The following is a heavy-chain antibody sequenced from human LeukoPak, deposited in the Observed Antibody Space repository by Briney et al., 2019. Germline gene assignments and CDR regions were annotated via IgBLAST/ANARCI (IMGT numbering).Heavy chain of an antibody. V-gene: IGHV4-34*01. D-gene: IGHD3-10*01. Sequence: SETLSLTCAVYGGSFSGYYWSWIRQPPGKGLEWIGEINHSGSTNYNPSLKSRVTISVDTSKNQFSLKLSSVTAADTAVYYCARRGSGTYPFDCWGQGTLVTVSS. CDR3: ARRGSGTYPFDC. CDR2: INHSGST. J-gene: IGHJ4*02. CDR1: GGSFSGYY.